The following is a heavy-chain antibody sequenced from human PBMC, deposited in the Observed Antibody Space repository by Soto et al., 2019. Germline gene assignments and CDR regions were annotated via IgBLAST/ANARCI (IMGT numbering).Heavy chain of an antibody. CDR2: INIDGSTT. V-gene: IGHV3-74*01. CDR3: AREGRGGFDY. CDR1: GFTFSSYW. Sequence: EVQLVESGGGLVQPGGSLRLSCAASGFTFSSYWMHWVRQAPGMGLVWVSRINIDGSTTYYADSVKGRFTISRDNAKNTLYLQMNSLRAEDTAVYYCAREGRGGFDYWGQGALVTVSS. D-gene: IGHD3-16*01. J-gene: IGHJ4*02.